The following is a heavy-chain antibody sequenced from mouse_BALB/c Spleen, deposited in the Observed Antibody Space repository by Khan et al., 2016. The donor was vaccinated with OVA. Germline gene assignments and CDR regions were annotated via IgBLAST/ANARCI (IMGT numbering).Heavy chain of an antibody. CDR1: GFSLSTSGMG. CDR2: IYWDDEK. J-gene: IGHJ2*01. D-gene: IGHD1-1*01. V-gene: IGHV8-12*01. CDR3: VRRAYLNDSVYMDY. Sequence: QVTLKESGPGILQPSQTLSLTCSFPGFSLSTSGMGVSWLRQPSGKGLEWLAHIYWDDEKRYNPSLKSRLPISKATPRNQVFLKIASMDTADTATCFRVRRAYLNDSVYMDYWGQGTTLTVSS.